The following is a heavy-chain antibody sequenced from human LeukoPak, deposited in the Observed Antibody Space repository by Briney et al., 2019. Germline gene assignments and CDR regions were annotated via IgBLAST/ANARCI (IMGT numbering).Heavy chain of an antibody. CDR3: ARAGTLQSNPSAFDI. V-gene: IGHV4-59*01. Sequence: SETLSLTCTVAGGSISSYYWSWIRQPPGKGLEWIGYIYYSGSTSYNPSLRSRVTISVDTPKNQFSLKLYSVTAADTAVYYCARAGTLQSNPSAFDIWGQGTMVTVSS. J-gene: IGHJ3*02. CDR1: GGSISSYY. CDR2: IYYSGST. D-gene: IGHD5-24*01.